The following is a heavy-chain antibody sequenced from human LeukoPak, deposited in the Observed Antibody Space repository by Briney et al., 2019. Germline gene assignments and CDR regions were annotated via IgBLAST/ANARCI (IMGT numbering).Heavy chain of an antibody. D-gene: IGHD2-2*02. CDR1: GGSISSGSYY. Sequence: SETLSLTCTVSGGSISSGSYYWSWIRQPSGKGLAWIGRIYTSGSTNYNPSLKSRVTISVDTSKNQFSLKLSSVTAADTAVYYCAREHCSSTSCYTNEGFDYWGQGTLVTVSS. CDR3: AREHCSSTSCYTNEGFDY. CDR2: IYTSGST. J-gene: IGHJ4*02. V-gene: IGHV4-61*02.